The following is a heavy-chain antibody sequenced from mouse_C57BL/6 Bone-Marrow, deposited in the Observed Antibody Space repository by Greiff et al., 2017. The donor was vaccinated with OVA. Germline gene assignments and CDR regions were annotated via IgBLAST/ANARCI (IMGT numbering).Heavy chain of an antibody. CDR3: TRDPVDYGSSYGIDY. Sequence: EVKLMESGEGLVKPGGSLKLSCAASGFTFSSYAMSWVRQTPEKRLEWVAYISSGGDYIYYADTVKGRFTISRDNARNTLYLQMSSLKSEDTAMYYCTRDPVDYGSSYGIDYWGQGTTLTVSS. V-gene: IGHV5-9-1*02. J-gene: IGHJ2*01. CDR2: ISSGGDYI. D-gene: IGHD1-1*01. CDR1: GFTFSSYA.